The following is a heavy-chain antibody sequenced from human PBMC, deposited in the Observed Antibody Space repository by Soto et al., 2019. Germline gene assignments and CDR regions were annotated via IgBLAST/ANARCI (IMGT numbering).Heavy chain of an antibody. CDR1: GGAISRFY. CDR2: IYSGGRN. D-gene: IGHD6-13*01. V-gene: IGHV4-4*07. CDR3: ARGSSRWDY. Sequence: SETLSLTCTVAGGAISRFYWSWIGQPAGKGLEWIGRIYSGGRNNYNPSLKSRVTMSVDTSKNQFSLRLSSVTAADTAMYYCARGSSRWDYWGQGTLVIVSS. J-gene: IGHJ4*02.